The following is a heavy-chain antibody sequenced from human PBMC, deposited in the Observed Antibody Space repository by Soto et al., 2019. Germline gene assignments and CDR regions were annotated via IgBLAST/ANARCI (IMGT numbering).Heavy chain of an antibody. J-gene: IGHJ4*02. CDR2: ITSSGGNT. CDR1: GFTFNNYA. D-gene: IGHD4-17*01. Sequence: EVQLLESGGGLVQPGGSLRLSCAASGFTFNNYAMSWVRQAPGKGLEWVSTITSSGGNTYYSDSVKGRFTISRDNSKNTLYLQMNSLRAEDTALYYCAKDLYGVYDFDCWGQGTLVTVSS. V-gene: IGHV3-23*01. CDR3: AKDLYGVYDFDC.